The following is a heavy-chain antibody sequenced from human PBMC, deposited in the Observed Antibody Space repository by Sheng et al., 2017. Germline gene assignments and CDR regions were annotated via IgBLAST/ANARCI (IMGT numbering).Heavy chain of an antibody. CDR3: ARETQQLVDY. J-gene: IGHJ4*02. CDR1: GFTFSTYA. D-gene: IGHD6-13*01. Sequence: QVQLVEYGGGVVQPGRSLRLSCAASGFTFSTYAMHWVRQAPGKGLEWVAVISYDGTNKYHADSVKGRFTISRDNSKNTLYLQMNSLRAEDTAVYFCARETQQLVDYWGQGTLVTVSS. CDR2: ISYDGTNK. V-gene: IGHV3-30*04.